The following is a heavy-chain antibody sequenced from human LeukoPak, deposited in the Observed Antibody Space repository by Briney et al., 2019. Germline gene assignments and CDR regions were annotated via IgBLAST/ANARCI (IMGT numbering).Heavy chain of an antibody. J-gene: IGHJ4*02. D-gene: IGHD6-19*01. Sequence: PSETLSLTCAVYGGSFSGYYWSWIRQPPGKGLEWIGEINHSGSTNYNPSLKSRVTISVDTSKNQFSLKLSSVTAADTAVYYCARGQVVSLVAGPTYYFDYWGQGTLVTVSS. CDR2: INHSGST. CDR1: GGSFSGYY. V-gene: IGHV4-34*01. CDR3: ARGQVVSLVAGPTYYFDY.